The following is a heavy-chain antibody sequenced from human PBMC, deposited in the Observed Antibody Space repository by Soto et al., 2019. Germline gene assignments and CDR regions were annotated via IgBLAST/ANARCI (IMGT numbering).Heavy chain of an antibody. Sequence: SETLSLTCTVSGGSISSYYWSWIRQPPGKGLEWIGYIYYSGSTNYNPSLKSRVTISVDTSKNQFSLKLSSVTAADTAVYYCARADIFTGYYEFIRFDPWGQGTLVTVSS. CDR2: IYYSGST. J-gene: IGHJ5*02. CDR1: GGSISSYY. D-gene: IGHD3-9*01. V-gene: IGHV4-59*01. CDR3: ARADIFTGYYEFIRFDP.